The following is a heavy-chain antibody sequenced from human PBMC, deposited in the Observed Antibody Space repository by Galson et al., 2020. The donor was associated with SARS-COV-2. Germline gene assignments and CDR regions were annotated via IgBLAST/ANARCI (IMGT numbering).Heavy chain of an antibody. V-gene: IGHV1-69*02. CDR3: ARVHCSGGSCYNDY. CDR1: GGTFSSYT. CDR2: IIPILGIA. Sequence: SVKVSCKASGGTFSSYTISWVRQAPGQGLEWMGRIIPILGIANYAQKFQGRVTITADKSTSTAYMELSSLRSEDTAVYYCARVHCSGGSCYNDYWGQGTLVTVSS. J-gene: IGHJ4*02. D-gene: IGHD2-15*01.